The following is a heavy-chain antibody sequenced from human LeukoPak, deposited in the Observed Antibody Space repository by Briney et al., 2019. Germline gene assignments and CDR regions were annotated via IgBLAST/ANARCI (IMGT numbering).Heavy chain of an antibody. Sequence: ASVKVSCKASGGTFSSYAISWVRQAPGQGLEWMGGIIPIFGTANYAQKFQGRVTITADESTSTAYMELSSLRSEDTAVYYCARDRTDGYNYLNYWGQGTLVTVSS. D-gene: IGHD5-24*01. CDR2: IIPIFGTA. V-gene: IGHV1-69*13. J-gene: IGHJ4*02. CDR3: ARDRTDGYNYLNY. CDR1: GGTFSSYA.